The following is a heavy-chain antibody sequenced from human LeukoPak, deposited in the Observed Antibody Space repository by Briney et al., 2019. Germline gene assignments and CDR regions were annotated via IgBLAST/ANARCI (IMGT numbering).Heavy chain of an antibody. CDR2: INPSGGST. CDR1: GYTFTGYY. V-gene: IGHV1-46*01. CDR3: ARGWGHRSSGWTRGTANY. Sequence: GASVKVSCKASGYTFTGYYMHWARQAPGQGLEWMGIINPSGGSTSYAQKFQGRVTMTRDTSTSTVYMELSSLRSEDTAVYYCARGWGHRSSGWTRGTANYWGQGTLVTVSS. D-gene: IGHD6-19*01. J-gene: IGHJ4*02.